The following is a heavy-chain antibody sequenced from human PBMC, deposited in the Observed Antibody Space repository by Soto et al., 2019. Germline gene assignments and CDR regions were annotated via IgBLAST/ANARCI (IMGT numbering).Heavy chain of an antibody. CDR1: GGTFSSYA. CDR2: IIPIFGTA. CDR3: ARVRVVTDYYGMDV. J-gene: IGHJ6*02. V-gene: IGHV1-69*01. D-gene: IGHD2-21*02. Sequence: VKVSCTAAGGTFSSYAISWVRQAPGQGVEWMGGIIPIFGTANYARKFQGRVTITADESTSTAYMELSSLRSEYTAVYYCARVRVVTDYYGMDVWGQGTTVTVSS.